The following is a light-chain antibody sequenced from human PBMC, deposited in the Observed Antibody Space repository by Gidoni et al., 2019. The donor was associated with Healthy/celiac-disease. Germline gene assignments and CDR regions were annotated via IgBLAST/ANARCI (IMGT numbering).Light chain of an antibody. Sequence: SYELTQPPSVSVSPGQTASITCSGDKLGDKSACWYQQKPGQSPVLVIYQDSKRPSGIPARFSGSNSGNTATLTISGTQAMDEADYYCQAWDSSTAVVFGGGTKLTVL. CDR1: KLGDKS. CDR2: QDS. J-gene: IGLJ2*01. V-gene: IGLV3-1*01. CDR3: QAWDSSTAVV.